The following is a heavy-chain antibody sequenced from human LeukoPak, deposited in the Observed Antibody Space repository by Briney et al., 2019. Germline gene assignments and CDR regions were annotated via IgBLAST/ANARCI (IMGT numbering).Heavy chain of an antibody. CDR3: ARDRRGVVITSNYFDY. Sequence: PGGSLRLSCAASGFTFSSYWMSWVRQAPGKGLEWVANIKQDGSEKYYVDSVKGRFTISRDNAKNSLYLQMNSLRAEDTAVYYCARDRRGVVITSNYFDYWGQGTLVTVSS. J-gene: IGHJ4*02. D-gene: IGHD3-3*01. CDR1: GFTFSSYW. V-gene: IGHV3-7*01. CDR2: IKQDGSEK.